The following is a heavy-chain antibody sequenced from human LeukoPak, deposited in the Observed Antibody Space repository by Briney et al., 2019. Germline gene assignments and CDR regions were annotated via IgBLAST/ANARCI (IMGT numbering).Heavy chain of an antibody. CDR3: ASDPGGAYYYGSGPYFDY. CDR1: GFTFSSYG. Sequence: GGSLRLSCAASGFTFSSYGMHWVRQAPGKGLEWVAVISYDGSNKYYADSVKGRFTISRDNSKNTLYLQMNSLRAEDTAVYYCASDPGGAYYYGSGPYFDYWGQGTLVTVSS. V-gene: IGHV3-30*03. D-gene: IGHD3-10*01. CDR2: ISYDGSNK. J-gene: IGHJ4*02.